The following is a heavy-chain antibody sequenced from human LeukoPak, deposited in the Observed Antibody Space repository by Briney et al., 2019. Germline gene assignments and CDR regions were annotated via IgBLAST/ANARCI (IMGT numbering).Heavy chain of an antibody. V-gene: IGHV3-53*01. D-gene: IGHD3-10*01. J-gene: IGHJ4*02. CDR1: GFAVSTNY. CDR3: ARTNMVRKSGYLDY. Sequence: GGSLRLSCAASGFAVSTNYMSWVRQAPGKGLEWVSLIYSCGSTYNVDSVRGRFTISRDNSKNTLYLQMNRLRDEDTAVYYCARTNMVRKSGYLDYWGQGTLVTVSS. CDR2: IYSCGST.